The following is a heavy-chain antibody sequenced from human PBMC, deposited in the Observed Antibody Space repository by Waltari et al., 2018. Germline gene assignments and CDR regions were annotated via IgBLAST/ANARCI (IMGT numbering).Heavy chain of an antibody. CDR1: GYTRTDSS. J-gene: IGHJ3*02. Sequence: QVPLVQSGAEVTKPGASVKVSCKVSGYTRTDSSIHWVRQAPGKGLEWMGGFDPEDADTIYAQKFQGRVTMTEDTSTDTAYMELSSLRSEDTAVYYCATGGAPPEGAFDIWGQGTMVTVSS. CDR2: FDPEDADT. D-gene: IGHD3-16*01. CDR3: ATGGAPPEGAFDI. V-gene: IGHV1-24*01.